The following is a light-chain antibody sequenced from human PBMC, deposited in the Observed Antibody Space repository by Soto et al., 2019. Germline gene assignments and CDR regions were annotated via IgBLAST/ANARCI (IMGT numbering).Light chain of an antibody. J-gene: IGKJ1*01. CDR2: GAS. Sequence: EIVMTQSPATLSVSPGERATLSCRARKSISSNLAWYQQNPGQAPRLLIYGASTRATGIPARFSGRGPAPEFTLTISSLHAEDFAVYYCQQYKNWLSWTFGQETKGDIK. V-gene: IGKV3-15*01. CDR3: QQYKNWLSWT. CDR1: KSISSN.